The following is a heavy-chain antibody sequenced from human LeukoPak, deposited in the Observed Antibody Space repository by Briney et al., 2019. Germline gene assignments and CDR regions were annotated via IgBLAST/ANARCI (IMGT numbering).Heavy chain of an antibody. V-gene: IGHV1-58*02. CDR2: IVVGSGNT. CDR1: GFTFTSSA. Sequence: ASVKVSCKASGFTFTSSAMQWVRQARGQRLEWIGWIVVGSGNTNYAQKFQERVTITRDMSTGTAYMELSSLRSEDTAVYYCAAYEGRAAAAPFDYWGQGTLVTVSS. J-gene: IGHJ4*02. D-gene: IGHD6-13*01. CDR3: AAYEGRAAAAPFDY.